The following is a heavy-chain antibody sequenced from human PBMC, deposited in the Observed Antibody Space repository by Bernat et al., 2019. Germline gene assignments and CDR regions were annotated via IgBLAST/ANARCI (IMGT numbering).Heavy chain of an antibody. D-gene: IGHD6-25*01. J-gene: IGHJ6*03. CDR1: GFTFSNAW. CDR3: TTLGRLRWYYYMDV. Sequence: EVQLVESGGGLVQPGGSLRLSCAASGFTFSNAWMSWVRQAPGKGLEWVGRIKSKTDGGTTDYAAPVKGRFTISRDDSKNTLYLQMNSLKTEDTAVYYCTTLGRLRWYYYMDVWGKGTTVTVSS. CDR2: IKSKTDGGTT. V-gene: IGHV3-15*01.